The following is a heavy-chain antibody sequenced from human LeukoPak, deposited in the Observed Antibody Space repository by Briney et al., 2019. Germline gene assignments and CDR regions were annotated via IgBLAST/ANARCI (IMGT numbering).Heavy chain of an antibody. D-gene: IGHD6-19*01. CDR1: GFTFVDYA. CDR2: ISWNSGRI. Sequence: GRSLRLSCTASGFTFVDYAMHWVRQAPGRGLEWVSGISWNSGRIDYADSVKGRFTISRDNAKNSLYLQMNSLRAEDTAFYYCAKDRGSGLYYYIMDVWGQGTTVTVSS. CDR3: AKDRGSGLYYYIMDV. J-gene: IGHJ6*02. V-gene: IGHV3-9*01.